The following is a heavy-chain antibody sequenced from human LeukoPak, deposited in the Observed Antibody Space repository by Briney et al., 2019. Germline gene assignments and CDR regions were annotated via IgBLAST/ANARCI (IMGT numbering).Heavy chain of an antibody. CDR3: ATTSGGSGGDAFDI. Sequence: SENLSLTCTVSGGSISSYYWSWIRQPPGKGLEWIGYIYYSGSTNYNPSLKSRVTISVDTSKNQFSLKLSSVTAADTAVYYCATTSGGSGGDAFDIWGQGTMVTVSS. CDR1: GGSISSYY. D-gene: IGHD2-15*01. CDR2: IYYSGST. V-gene: IGHV4-59*01. J-gene: IGHJ3*02.